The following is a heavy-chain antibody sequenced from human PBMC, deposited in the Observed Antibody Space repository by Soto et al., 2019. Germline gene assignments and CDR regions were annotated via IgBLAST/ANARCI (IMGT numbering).Heavy chain of an antibody. V-gene: IGHV4-31*02. Sequence: SETLSLTCFVSGYFIGAGGYYWSWIRHHPGKGLEWIGSFYSSGSIIYNPSLRSRVSISGDMSTNQFSMSLTSVTAADTARYYCARMYSSGSGWFHPWGQGTLVTVSS. CDR3: ARMYSSGSGWFHP. D-gene: IGHD6-19*01. CDR1: GYFIGAGGYY. CDR2: FYSSGSI. J-gene: IGHJ5*02.